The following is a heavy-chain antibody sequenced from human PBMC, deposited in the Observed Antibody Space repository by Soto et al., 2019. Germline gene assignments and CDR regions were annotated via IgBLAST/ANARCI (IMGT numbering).Heavy chain of an antibody. V-gene: IGHV4-31*02. Sequence: SETLSLTCFVSGYFIGAGGYYWSWIRHHPGKGLEWIGSFYSSGSIIYNPSLRSRVSISGDMSTNQFSMSLTSVTAADTARYYCARMYSSGSGWFHPWGQGTLVTVSS. CDR3: ARMYSSGSGWFHP. D-gene: IGHD6-19*01. CDR1: GYFIGAGGYY. CDR2: FYSSGSI. J-gene: IGHJ5*02.